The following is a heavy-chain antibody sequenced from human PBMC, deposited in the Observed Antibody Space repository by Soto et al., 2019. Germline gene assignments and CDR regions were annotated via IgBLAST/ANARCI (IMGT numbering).Heavy chain of an antibody. CDR2: ISAYNGNT. V-gene: IGHV1-18*01. D-gene: IGHD3-3*01. Sequence: ASVKVSWKASGYTFTSYGISWGRQAPGQRLEWMGWISAYNGNTNYAQKLQGRVTMTTDTSTSTAYMELRSLRSDDTAVYYCAREGGYYDFWSGPEYDAFDIWGQGTMVTVSS. CDR1: GYTFTSYG. J-gene: IGHJ3*02. CDR3: AREGGYYDFWSGPEYDAFDI.